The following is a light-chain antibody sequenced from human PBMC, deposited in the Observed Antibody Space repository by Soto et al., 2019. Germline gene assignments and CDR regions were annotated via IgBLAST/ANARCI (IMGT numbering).Light chain of an antibody. J-gene: IGLJ3*02. CDR2: ANN. CDR3: QSYDNSLSCAWV. CDR1: RSNLGAGYD. V-gene: IGLV1-40*01. Sequence: QSVPTQPPSVSGAPGQGITISCTGTRSNLGAGYDVHWYQQLPGAAPKLLIYANNKRPSGVLDRFSGSKSGTSASLAITGLQAEDEADYYCQSYDNSLSCAWVFGGGTKVTVL.